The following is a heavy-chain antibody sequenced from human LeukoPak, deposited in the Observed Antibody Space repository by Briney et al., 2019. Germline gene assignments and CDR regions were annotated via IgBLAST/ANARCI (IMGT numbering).Heavy chain of an antibody. Sequence: SVKVSCKASGGTFSSYAISWVRQAPGQGPEWMGGIIPIFGTANYAQKFQGRVTITTDESTSTAYMELSSLRSEDTAVYYCARGKREIFNWNYEGTEYYYYYMDVWGKGTTVTVSS. CDR3: ARGKREIFNWNYEGTEYYYYYMDV. J-gene: IGHJ6*03. CDR2: IIPIFGTA. D-gene: IGHD1-7*01. CDR1: GGTFSSYA. V-gene: IGHV1-69*05.